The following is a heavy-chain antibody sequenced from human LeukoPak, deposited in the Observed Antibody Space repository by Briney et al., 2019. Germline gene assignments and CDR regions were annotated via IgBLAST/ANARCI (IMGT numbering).Heavy chain of an antibody. Sequence: ASVKVSCKASGYTFTSYYMHWVRQAPGQGLEWMGIINPSGGSTSYAQKFQGRVTMTRDTSTSTVYMELSSLRSEDMAVYYCARTSQLLWFGELYRYFDYWGQGTLVTVSS. CDR2: INPSGGST. CDR1: GYTFTSYY. V-gene: IGHV1-46*01. CDR3: ARTSQLLWFGELYRYFDY. J-gene: IGHJ4*02. D-gene: IGHD3-10*01.